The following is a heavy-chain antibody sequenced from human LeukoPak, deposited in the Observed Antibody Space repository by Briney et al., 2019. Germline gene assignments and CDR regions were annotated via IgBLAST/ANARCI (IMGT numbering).Heavy chain of an antibody. CDR2: INIDGSTS. V-gene: IGHV3-74*01. CDR1: GLTFSSYW. J-gene: IGHJ4*02. D-gene: IGHD5-12*01. Sequence: GGSLRLSCAASGLTFSSYWMHWVRQAPGKGLVWVSRINIDGSTSNHADSVKGRFIVSRDNAKNAVYLQMNSLRVEDTAVYYCARASALATPPFAYWGQGTLLTVSS. CDR3: ARASALATPPFAY.